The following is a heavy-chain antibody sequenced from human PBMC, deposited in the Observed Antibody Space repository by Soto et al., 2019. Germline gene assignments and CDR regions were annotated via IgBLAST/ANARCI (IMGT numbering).Heavy chain of an antibody. CDR1: GFGFTIYW. CDR2: IRQDGGET. V-gene: IGHV3-7*01. CDR3: VREIPNLYFVY. J-gene: IGHJ4*02. Sequence: EVQLVESGGGLVQPGGSLRLSCSTSGFGFTIYWMSWVRQAPGRGLEWVANIRQDGGETYYVGSVTGRFTISRDNAKNSLYLQMNSLRPEDTAVYYCVREIPNLYFVYWGQGTLVTVSS.